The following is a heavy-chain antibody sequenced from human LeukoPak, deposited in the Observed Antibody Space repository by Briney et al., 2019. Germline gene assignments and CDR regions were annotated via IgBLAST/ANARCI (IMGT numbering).Heavy chain of an antibody. Sequence: SETLSLTCTVSGGSISSYYWSWIRQPPGKGLEWIGYIYYSGSTNYNPSLKSRVTISVDTSKNQFSLKLSSVTAADTAVYYCARTPGQWLVRGAFDIWGQGTMVTVSS. V-gene: IGHV4-59*01. J-gene: IGHJ3*02. CDR3: ARTPGQWLVRGAFDI. CDR2: IYYSGST. D-gene: IGHD6-19*01. CDR1: GGSISSYY.